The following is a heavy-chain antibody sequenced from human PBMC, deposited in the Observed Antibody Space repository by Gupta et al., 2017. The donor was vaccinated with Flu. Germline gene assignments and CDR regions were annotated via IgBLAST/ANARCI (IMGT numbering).Heavy chain of an antibody. J-gene: IGHJ4*02. CDR3: VKMRASGDS. CDR2: IYSGGSI. Sequence: DVPLAESGGGLVQPGGSLRLSCAASGFTVSCNYMSWVRQAPGKGLEWVAVIYSGGSIYYSDSVKGRFTIYGDNSADTLYLQMNSLRVEDSGVYYCVKMRASGDSWGQGTLVTVSS. V-gene: IGHV3-66*02. CDR1: GFTVSCNY.